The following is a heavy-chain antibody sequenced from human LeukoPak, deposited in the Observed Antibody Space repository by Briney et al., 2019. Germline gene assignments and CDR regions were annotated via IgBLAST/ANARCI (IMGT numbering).Heavy chain of an antibody. CDR2: INPNSGGT. Sequence: ASVKVSCKASGYTFTGYYMHWVRQAPGQGLEWMGWINPNSGGTNYAQKFQGRVTMTRDTSISTAYMELSRLRSDDTAVYYCARVRYCDSSGYLDWGQGTLVTVSS. V-gene: IGHV1-2*02. CDR3: ARVRYCDSSGYLD. CDR1: GYTFTGYY. D-gene: IGHD3-22*01. J-gene: IGHJ4*02.